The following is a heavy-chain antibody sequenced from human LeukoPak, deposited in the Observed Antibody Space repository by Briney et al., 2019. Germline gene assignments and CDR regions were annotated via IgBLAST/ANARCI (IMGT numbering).Heavy chain of an antibody. CDR2: ISGSGGST. CDR1: GFTFSSYA. Sequence: GGSLRLSCAASGFTFSSYAMSWVRQAPGKGLEWVSAISGSGGSTYYADSVKGRFTISRDNSKNTLYLQMNSMRAEDTAVYYCAKFLPTHIVVANYYFDYWGQGTLVTVSS. D-gene: IGHD2-21*01. CDR3: AKFLPTHIVVANYYFDY. V-gene: IGHV3-23*01. J-gene: IGHJ4*02.